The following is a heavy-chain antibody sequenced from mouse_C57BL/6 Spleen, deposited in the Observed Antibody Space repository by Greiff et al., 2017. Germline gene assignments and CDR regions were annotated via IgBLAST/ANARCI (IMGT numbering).Heavy chain of an antibody. D-gene: IGHD1-1*01. Sequence: EVHLVESEGGLVQPGSSMKLSCIASGFTFSDYYMAWVRQVPEKGLEWVANINYDGSSTYYLDSLKSRFIISRDNAKNILYLQMSSLKSEDTATDYCARARYYSSLYAMDYWGQGTSVTVSS. J-gene: IGHJ4*01. V-gene: IGHV5-16*01. CDR3: ARARYYSSLYAMDY. CDR1: GFTFSDYY. CDR2: INYDGSST.